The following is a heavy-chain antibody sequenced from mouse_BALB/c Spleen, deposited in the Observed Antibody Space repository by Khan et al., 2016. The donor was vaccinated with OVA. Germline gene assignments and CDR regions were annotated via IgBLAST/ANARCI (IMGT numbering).Heavy chain of an antibody. CDR1: GYSFTGYN. CDR2: IDPYYGDT. CDR3: ASQFAY. J-gene: IGHJ3*01. V-gene: IGHV1-39*01. Sequence: VQLQQSGPELEKPGASVKISCKASGYSFTGYNMNWVKQSNGKSLEWIGNIDPYYGDTSYNQKFKGKATLTVDKSSSTAYMQLKSLTSEDSAVYYCASQFAYWGQGTLVTVSA.